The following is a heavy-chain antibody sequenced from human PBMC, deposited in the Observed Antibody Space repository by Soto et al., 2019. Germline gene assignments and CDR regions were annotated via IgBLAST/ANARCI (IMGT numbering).Heavy chain of an antibody. Sequence: GGSLRLSCAASGFTFSSYAMSWVRQAPGKGLEWVSAISGSGGSTYYADSVKGRFTISGDNSKNTLYLQMNSLRAEDTAVYYCAKRLRSSWYPYWGQGTLVTVSS. CDR2: ISGSGGST. J-gene: IGHJ4*02. D-gene: IGHD6-13*01. CDR3: AKRLRSSWYPY. V-gene: IGHV3-23*01. CDR1: GFTFSSYA.